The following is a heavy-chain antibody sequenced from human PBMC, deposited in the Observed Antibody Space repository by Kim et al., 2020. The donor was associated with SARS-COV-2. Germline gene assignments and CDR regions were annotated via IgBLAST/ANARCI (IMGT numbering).Heavy chain of an antibody. V-gene: IGHV4-34*01. CDR2: INHSGST. CDR1: GGSFSGYY. Sequence: SETLSLTCAVYGGSFSGYYWSWIRQPPGKGLEWIGEINHSGSTNYYASSKSRVTIIVDTSTNQFSLKLISVTAADTAVYYCASGRLRNFDWLSAIGWFGPRGQGTLLTVSS. J-gene: IGHJ5*02. D-gene: IGHD3-9*01. CDR3: ASGRLRNFDWLSAIGWFGP.